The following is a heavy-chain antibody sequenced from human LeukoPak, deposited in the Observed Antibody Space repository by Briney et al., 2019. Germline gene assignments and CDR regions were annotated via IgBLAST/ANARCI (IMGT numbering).Heavy chain of an antibody. CDR2: ISSSGSTI. J-gene: IGHJ4*02. Sequence: GGSLRLSCAASGFTFSSYEMNWVRQAPGKGLEWVSYISSSGSTIYYADSVKGRFTISRDNSKNTLYLQKNSLRAEDTAVYYCAKDHLPGIVVADRDYWGQGTLVTVSS. V-gene: IGHV3-48*03. D-gene: IGHD6-19*01. CDR1: GFTFSSYE. CDR3: AKDHLPGIVVADRDY.